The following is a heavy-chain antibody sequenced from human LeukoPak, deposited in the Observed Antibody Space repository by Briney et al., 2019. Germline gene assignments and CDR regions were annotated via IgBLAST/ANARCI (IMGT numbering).Heavy chain of an antibody. V-gene: IGHV3-30*18. Sequence: PGGSLRLSCAASGFIFSGYGMHWVRQAPGKGLECVALIAHDESTIHYADSVKGRFTISRDNSKNTLYLQMNNLRVEDTAIYYCAKDRIVISFGDVSKHWGQGTLVTVPS. CDR1: GFIFSGYG. CDR3: AKDRIVISFGDVSKH. CDR2: IAHDESTI. J-gene: IGHJ1*01. D-gene: IGHD3-10*01.